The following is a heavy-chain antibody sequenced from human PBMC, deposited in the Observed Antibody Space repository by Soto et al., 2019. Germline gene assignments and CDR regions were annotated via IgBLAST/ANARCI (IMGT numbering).Heavy chain of an antibody. D-gene: IGHD3-10*01. J-gene: IGHJ3*02. V-gene: IGHV1-69*01. CDR3: ARVTMVRGAQLSAFDI. CDR1: GRSFSSYS. Sequence: ARNVAYKCSGRSFSSYSISWVRQAPRQGLEWMGGIIPIFGTANYAQKFQGRVTITADESTSTAYMELSSLRSEDTAVYYCARVTMVRGAQLSAFDIWGQGTMVTV. CDR2: IIPIFGTA.